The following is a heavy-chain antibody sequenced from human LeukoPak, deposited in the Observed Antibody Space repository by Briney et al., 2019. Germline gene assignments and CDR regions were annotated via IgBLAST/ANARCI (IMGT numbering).Heavy chain of an antibody. D-gene: IGHD6-19*01. V-gene: IGHV3-64D*09. CDR1: GVNFSSYA. CDR3: VKDPSSGWYGGGFDY. J-gene: IGHJ4*02. CDR2: ISSNGGST. Sequence: PGGSLRLSCSASGVNFSSYAMHWVRQAPGKGLEYVSAISSNGGSTYYADSVKGRFTISRDNSKNTLYLQMSSLRAEDTAVYYCVKDPSSGWYGGGFDYWGQGTLVTVSS.